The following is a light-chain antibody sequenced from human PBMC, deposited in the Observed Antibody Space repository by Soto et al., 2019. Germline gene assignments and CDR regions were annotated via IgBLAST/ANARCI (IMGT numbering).Light chain of an antibody. Sequence: QSALTQPASVSGSPGQSITISCTGTSSDVGAYNYVSWYQQHPGKAPKLMIYEVSYRPSGVSDRFSGSRSGNTASLTISGLQSKDESDYYCSSYTSSTTWVFGGGTQLTVL. J-gene: IGLJ3*02. CDR3: SSYTSSTTWV. CDR1: SSDVGAYNY. V-gene: IGLV2-14*01. CDR2: EVS.